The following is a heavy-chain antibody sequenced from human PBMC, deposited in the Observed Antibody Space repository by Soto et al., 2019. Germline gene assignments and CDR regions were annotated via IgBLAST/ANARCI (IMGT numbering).Heavy chain of an antibody. CDR3: ARGLGGATKGWFDY. CDR1: GFTFSSYA. CDR2: ISYDGSNK. Sequence: QVQLVESGGGVVQPGRSLRLSCAASGFTFSSYAMHWVRQAPGKGLEWVAVISYDGSNKYYAYSVKGRFTISRDNSKNTLYLQMNSLRAEDTDVYYCARGLGGATKGWFDYWGQGTLVNVSS. V-gene: IGHV3-30-3*01. D-gene: IGHD1-26*01. J-gene: IGHJ4*02.